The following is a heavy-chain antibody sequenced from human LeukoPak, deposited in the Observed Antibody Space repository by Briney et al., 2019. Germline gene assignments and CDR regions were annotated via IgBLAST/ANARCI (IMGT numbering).Heavy chain of an antibody. CDR1: GFTFSGSA. CDR2: IRSKANSYAT. CDR3: AKSGSYFCYYIDY. D-gene: IGHD1-26*01. Sequence: PGGSLRLSCAASGFTFSGSAMHWVRQASGKGLEWVGRIRSKANSYATAYAASVKGRFTISRDDSKNTAYLQMNSLRAEDTAVYYCAKSGSYFCYYIDYWGQGTLVTVSS. J-gene: IGHJ4*02. V-gene: IGHV3-73*01.